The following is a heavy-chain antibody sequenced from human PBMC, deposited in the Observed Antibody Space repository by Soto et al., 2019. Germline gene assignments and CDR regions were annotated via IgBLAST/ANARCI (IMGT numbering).Heavy chain of an antibody. CDR1: GFTFSNDW. CDR3: TTDIITMVRETDPYYYYGMDF. D-gene: IGHD3-10*01. CDR2: IKSKTDRGTT. J-gene: IGHJ6*02. V-gene: IGHV3-15*01. Sequence: GGSLRLSCAASGFTFSNDWMSWVRQAPGKGLEWVGRIKSKTDRGTTDYAAPVKGRFTISRDDSKNTLYLQMNSLKTEDTAVYYCTTDIITMVRETDPYYYYGMDFWGQGTTVTVSS.